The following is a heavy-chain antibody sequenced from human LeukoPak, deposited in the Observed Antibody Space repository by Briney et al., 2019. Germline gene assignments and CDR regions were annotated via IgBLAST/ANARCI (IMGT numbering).Heavy chain of an antibody. Sequence: GRSLRLSCAASGFTFSNYALHWVRQAPGKGLEWVALISYDGSNKYYADSVKGRFTISRDNSKNTLYLQMNSLRADDTAVYYCAREDSSGYYYFDYWGQGTLVTVSS. J-gene: IGHJ4*02. V-gene: IGHV3-30*01. CDR3: AREDSSGYYYFDY. D-gene: IGHD3-22*01. CDR1: GFTFSNYA. CDR2: ISYDGSNK.